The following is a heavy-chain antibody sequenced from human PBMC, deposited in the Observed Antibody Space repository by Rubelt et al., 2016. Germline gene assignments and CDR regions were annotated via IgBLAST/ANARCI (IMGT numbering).Heavy chain of an antibody. CDR1: GYTFTSYA. D-gene: IGHD5-18*01. V-gene: IGHV7-4-1*02. J-gene: IGHJ4*02. CDR3: ARGGYNYAIDY. CDR2: INTNTGNP. Sequence: QVQLVQSGSELKKPGASVKVSCKASGYTFTSYAVNWVRQAPGQGLELMGWINTNTGNPPYAQGFTGRFVFSLANSFSTADLQISSLKAEDTAVYYCARGGYNYAIDYWGQGTLVTVSS.